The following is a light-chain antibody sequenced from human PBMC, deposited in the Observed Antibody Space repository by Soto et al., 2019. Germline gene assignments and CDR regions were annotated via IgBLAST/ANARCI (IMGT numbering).Light chain of an antibody. CDR3: MQGTHWPWT. J-gene: IGKJ1*01. CDR1: QGIANY. CDR2: GAS. V-gene: IGKV1-27*01. Sequence: DIQMTQSPSSLAASVGDRVTITCRASQGIANYLAWYQQKPGKVPKLLIYGASTLRLGVPDRFSGSGSGTDFTLKISRVEAEDVAVYYCMQGTHWPWTFGQGTKVDIK.